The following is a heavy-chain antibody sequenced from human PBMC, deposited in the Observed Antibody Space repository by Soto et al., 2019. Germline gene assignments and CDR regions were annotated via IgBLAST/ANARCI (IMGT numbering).Heavy chain of an antibody. V-gene: IGHV3-23*01. CDR1: GFSFSSGDA. J-gene: IGHJ4*02. Sequence: EVQLLDSGGGLVQPGGSLRLSCAASGFSFSSGDAMSWVRQAPGKGLEWVSTIDGSGSGTFYADSVKGRFTISRDNSKNTLCLQMNSLGADDTAIYFCAKARYISNRGHFDYWGQGTLVTVSS. CDR3: AKARYISNRGHFDY. CDR2: IDGSGSGT. D-gene: IGHD1-26*01.